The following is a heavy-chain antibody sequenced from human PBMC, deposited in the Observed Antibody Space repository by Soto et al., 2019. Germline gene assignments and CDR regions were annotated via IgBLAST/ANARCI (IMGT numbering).Heavy chain of an antibody. CDR3: ARGGSSLYYYYGMDV. V-gene: IGHV1-2*04. CDR1: GYTFTGYY. Sequence: GASVKGSCKASGYTFTGYYMHWVRQAPGQGLEWMGWINPNSGGTNYAQKFQGWVTMTRDTSISTAYMELSRLRSDDTAVYYCARGGSSLYYYYGMDVWGQGTTVTVSS. J-gene: IGHJ6*02. D-gene: IGHD1-26*01. CDR2: INPNSGGT.